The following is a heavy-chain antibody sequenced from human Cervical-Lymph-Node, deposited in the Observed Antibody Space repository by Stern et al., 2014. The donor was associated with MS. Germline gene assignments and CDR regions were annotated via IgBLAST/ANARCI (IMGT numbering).Heavy chain of an antibody. CDR2: INSGGSST. Sequence: EVHLVESGGGLLQPGGSLRLSCGASGFTFSTYWMHWVRQGPGKGLVWVSRINSGGSSTSYTDSVRGRFTISRDNAKNTVYLQMTSLRAEDTAVYYCARSSGASGDAMDVWGQGTTVTVSS. J-gene: IGHJ6*02. CDR3: ARSSGASGDAMDV. V-gene: IGHV3-74*02. D-gene: IGHD2-15*01. CDR1: GFTFSTYW.